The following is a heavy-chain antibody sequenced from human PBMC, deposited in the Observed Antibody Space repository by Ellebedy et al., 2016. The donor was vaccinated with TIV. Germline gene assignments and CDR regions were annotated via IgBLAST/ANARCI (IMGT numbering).Heavy chain of an antibody. CDR1: GGSISSYY. CDR2: IYYSGST. J-gene: IGHJ4*02. CDR3: ARGIYDSSGYFPLGPDY. Sequence: MPSETLSLTCTVSGGSISSYYWSWIRQPPGKGLEWIGYIYYSGSTYYNPSLKSRVTISVDTSKNQFSLKLSSVTAADTAVYYCARGIYDSSGYFPLGPDYWGQGTLVTVSS. D-gene: IGHD3-22*01. V-gene: IGHV4-59*12.